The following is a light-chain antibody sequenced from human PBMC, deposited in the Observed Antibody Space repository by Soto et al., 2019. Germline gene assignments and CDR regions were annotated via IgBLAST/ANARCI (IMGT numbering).Light chain of an antibody. V-gene: IGLV2-14*03. CDR1: SSDVGSYNY. CDR3: NSYTGSSTPYV. J-gene: IGLJ1*01. Sequence: QSALTQPASVSGSPGQSITISCTGTSSDVGSYNYVSCYQQHPGKAPKLMIYDVSNRPSGVSNRFSGSKSGNTASLTISGLQAEDEADYYCNSYTGSSTPYVFGTGTKVTVL. CDR2: DVS.